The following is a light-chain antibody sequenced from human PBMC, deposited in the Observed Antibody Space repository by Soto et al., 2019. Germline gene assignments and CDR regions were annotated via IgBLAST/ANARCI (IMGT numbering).Light chain of an antibody. Sequence: EMVMTQSPAILSVSPGESATLSCRASQSVNSNYLAWYQQHPGQPPRLLIYGISTRATGIPARFSGSGCGTEFSLTSSRLQSEDFAVYYCQQYSKWPITFGQGTRLEIK. CDR1: QSVNSN. CDR3: QQYSKWPIT. V-gene: IGKV3-15*01. CDR2: GIS. J-gene: IGKJ5*01.